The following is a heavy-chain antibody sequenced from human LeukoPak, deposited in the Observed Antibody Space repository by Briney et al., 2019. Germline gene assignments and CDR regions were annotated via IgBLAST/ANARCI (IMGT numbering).Heavy chain of an antibody. V-gene: IGHV1-2*02. CDR2: INPNSGGT. D-gene: IGHD2-2*01. Sequence: ASVKVSCKASGYTFTGYYVHWVRQAPGQGLEWMGWINPNSGGTNYAQKFQGRVTMTRDTSISTAYMELSRLRSDDTAVYYCAREDHIVVVPAAIDYFDYWGQGTLVTVSS. J-gene: IGHJ4*02. CDR1: GYTFTGYY. CDR3: AREDHIVVVPAAIDYFDY.